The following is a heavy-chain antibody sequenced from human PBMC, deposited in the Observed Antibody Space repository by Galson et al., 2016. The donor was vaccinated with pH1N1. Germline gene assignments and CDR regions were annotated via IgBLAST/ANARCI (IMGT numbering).Heavy chain of an antibody. V-gene: IGHV4-34*01. J-gene: IGHJ4*02. D-gene: IGHD2-2*01. CDR2: INHSGSA. CDR3: ARVFLEGPYGHSTGVFDY. Sequence: SETLSLTCAAYGGSFSDSSWGWIRQPPGKGLEWIGEINHSGSASYNASLRSRVTISIDTSKNQFSLNLHSVTAADTAVYYCARVFLEGPYGHSTGVFDYWGQGTLVAVSS. CDR1: GGSFSDSS.